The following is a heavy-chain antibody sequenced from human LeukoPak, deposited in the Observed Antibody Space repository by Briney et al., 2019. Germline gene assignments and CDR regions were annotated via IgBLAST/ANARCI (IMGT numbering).Heavy chain of an antibody. D-gene: IGHD6-13*01. J-gene: IGHJ5*02. V-gene: IGHV3-30*18. CDR1: GFTFSNYG. CDR3: AKGRSSSWYGNNWFDP. Sequence: GGSLRLSCAASGFTFSNYGIHWVRQAPGKGLEWVAVIAYDATNKYYTDSVKGRFTISRDNSKNTLYLQLNSLRAEDTAVYYCAKGRSSSWYGNNWFDPWGQGTLVTVSS. CDR2: IAYDATNK.